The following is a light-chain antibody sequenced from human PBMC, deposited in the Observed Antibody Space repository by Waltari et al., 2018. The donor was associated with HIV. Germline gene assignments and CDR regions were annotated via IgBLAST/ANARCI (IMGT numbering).Light chain of an antibody. J-gene: IGKJ5*01. CDR3: QQYDNFPPIT. V-gene: IGKV1-33*01. CDR2: DAS. Sequence: DIQMTQSPSSLSASVGDRVTITCQASQDITTYLNWYQHKPGKAPRLLIYDASNLETGVPSRFSGSGSGTDFTFTISSLQPDDVATYYCQQYDNFPPITFGQGTRLEI. CDR1: QDITTY.